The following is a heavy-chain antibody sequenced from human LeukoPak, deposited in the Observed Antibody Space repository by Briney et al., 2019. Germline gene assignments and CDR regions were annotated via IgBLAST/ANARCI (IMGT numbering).Heavy chain of an antibody. V-gene: IGHV1-46*01. D-gene: IGHD6-19*01. CDR2: INSSSGTT. CDR1: GYTFTGYY. CDR3: ARGGWYYFDY. J-gene: IGHJ4*02. Sequence: ASVKVSCKASGYTFTGYYMHWVRQAPGQGLEWMGIINSSSGTTSYAQKFQGRVTMTRDTSTSTVYMELSSLRSEDTAVYYCARGGWYYFDYWGQGTLVIVSS.